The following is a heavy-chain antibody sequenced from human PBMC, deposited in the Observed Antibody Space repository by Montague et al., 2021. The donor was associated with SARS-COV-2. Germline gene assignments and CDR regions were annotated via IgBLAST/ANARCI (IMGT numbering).Heavy chain of an antibody. CDR1: GGSFNGFY. J-gene: IGHJ3*01. CDR3: ARGLMRFAVVDAAPRNAFDV. D-gene: IGHD2-15*01. CDR2: IGEINNGRSA. V-gene: IGHV4-34*01. Sequence: SETPSLTCAVSGGSFNGFYWGWIRQPPGKGLEWLGEIGEINNGRSANXXXSLKSRVTISLDPSKNQFYLQLTSLTAADTAVYFCARGLMRFAVVDAAPRNAFDVWGQGTRVTVSS.